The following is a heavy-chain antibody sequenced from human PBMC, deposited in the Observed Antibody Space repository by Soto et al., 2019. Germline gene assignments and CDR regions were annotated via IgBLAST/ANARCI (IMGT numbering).Heavy chain of an antibody. Sequence: TGGSLRLSCAASGFPFSGYGMHWVRQAPGKGPEWVALISSDGRNEYYADSGRGRFSISRDNSKNMLFLQMSSLRAEDAAVYYCANAGFCSGGSCYSYFDSWGQGTLVTVSS. CDR2: ISSDGRNE. CDR3: ANAGFCSGGSCYSYFDS. J-gene: IGHJ4*02. CDR1: GFPFSGYG. V-gene: IGHV3-30*18. D-gene: IGHD2-15*01.